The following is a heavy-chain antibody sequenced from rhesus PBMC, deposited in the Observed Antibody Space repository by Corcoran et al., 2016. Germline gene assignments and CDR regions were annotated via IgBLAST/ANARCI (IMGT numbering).Heavy chain of an antibody. CDR3: ARVGWIQWEFDY. J-gene: IGHJ4*01. D-gene: IGHD5-30*01. Sequence: QVTLKESGPALVKPTQTLTLTCTFSGFSLSTSGMGAGWIRQPPGKALECLASIYWDDYKYYSTSLKSRLTISKDTSKNPVVLTMTNMDPVDTATYYCARVGWIQWEFDYWGQGVLVTVSS. CDR1: GFSLSTSGMG. V-gene: IGHV2S1*01. CDR2: IYWDDYK.